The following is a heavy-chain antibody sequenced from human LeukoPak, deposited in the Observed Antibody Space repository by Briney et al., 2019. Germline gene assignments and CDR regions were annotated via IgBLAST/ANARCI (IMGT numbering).Heavy chain of an antibody. CDR3: ASDHYYGSGIFDY. Sequence: SETLSLTCTVSGGSISSGSYYWGWIRQPPGKGLEWIGSIYYSGRTYYNPSLKSRVTISVDTSKNQFSLKLSSVTAADTAVYYCASDHYYGSGIFDYWGQGTLVTVSS. D-gene: IGHD3-10*01. V-gene: IGHV4-39*01. J-gene: IGHJ4*02. CDR2: IYYSGRT. CDR1: GGSISSGSYY.